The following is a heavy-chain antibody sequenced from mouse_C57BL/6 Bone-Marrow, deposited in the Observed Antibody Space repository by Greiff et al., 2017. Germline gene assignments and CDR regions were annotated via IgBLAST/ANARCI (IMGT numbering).Heavy chain of an antibody. CDR2: INPYNGGT. D-gene: IGHD2-5*01. Sequence: EVQLQQSGPVLVKPGASVKMSCKASGYTFTDYYMNWVKQSHGKSLEWIGVINPYNGGTSYNQKFKGKATLTVDKSSSTAYMELNSLTSEDSAAXYCARGDSNHQAWCAYWGQGTLVTVSA. J-gene: IGHJ3*01. CDR3: ARGDSNHQAWCAY. V-gene: IGHV1-19*01. CDR1: GYTFTDYY.